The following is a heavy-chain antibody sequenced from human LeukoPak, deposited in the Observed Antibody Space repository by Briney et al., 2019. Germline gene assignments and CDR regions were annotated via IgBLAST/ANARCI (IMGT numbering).Heavy chain of an antibody. CDR1: GGSFSGYY. CDR2: INHSGST. CDR3: ARVRTQLWLRYYYYYYMDV. Sequence: ASETLSLTCAVYGGSFSGYYWSWIRQPPGKGLEWIGEINHSGSTNYNPSLKSRVTISVDTSKNQFSLKLSSVTAADTAVYYCARVRTQLWLRYYYYYYMDVWGKGTTVTVSS. D-gene: IGHD5-18*01. J-gene: IGHJ6*03. V-gene: IGHV4-34*01.